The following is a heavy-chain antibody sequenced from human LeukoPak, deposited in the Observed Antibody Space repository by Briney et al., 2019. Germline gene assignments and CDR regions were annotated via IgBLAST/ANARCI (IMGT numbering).Heavy chain of an antibody. CDR1: GFTFSSSA. CDR3: AKTFYSGSGSELPHH. J-gene: IGHJ1*01. D-gene: IGHD3-10*01. CDR2: ISYSGSGT. Sequence: TGGSLRLSCAASGFTFSSSAMPGFRQPPGRGRGWVSTISYSGSGTYYADSVKGRFTISRDNSENTVYLQMTSLRVEDTAEYYCAKTFYSGSGSELPHHWGQGTLVTVSS. V-gene: IGHV3-23*01.